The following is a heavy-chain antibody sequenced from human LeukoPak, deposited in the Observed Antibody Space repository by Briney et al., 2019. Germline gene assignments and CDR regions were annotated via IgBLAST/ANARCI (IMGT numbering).Heavy chain of an antibody. CDR1: GDSTSNFY. Sequence: SETLSLTCRVSGDSTSNFYWNWIRQSPGKGLEWIGNIHYSGSSVYNPSLKSRVTISIDTSRRQFFLKLNSVTAADTAVYFCALAPNSNWFDFWGPGTLVTVSS. CDR2: IHYSGSS. V-gene: IGHV4-59*03. D-gene: IGHD2-8*01. CDR3: ALAPNSNWFDF. J-gene: IGHJ5*01.